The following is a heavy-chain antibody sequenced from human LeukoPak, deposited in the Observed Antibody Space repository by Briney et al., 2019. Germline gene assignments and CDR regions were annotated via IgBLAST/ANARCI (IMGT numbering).Heavy chain of an antibody. CDR3: ARDTLYDFWSGFYGMDV. CDR2: IYTSGST. CDR1: GGSISSGGYY. V-gene: IGHV4-61*02. Sequence: SETLSLTCTVSGGSISSGGYYWSWIRQHPGKGLEWIGRIYTSGSTNYNPSLKSRVTMSVDTSKNQFSLKLSSVTAADTAVYYCARDTLYDFWSGFYGMDVWGQGTTVTVSS. J-gene: IGHJ6*02. D-gene: IGHD3-3*01.